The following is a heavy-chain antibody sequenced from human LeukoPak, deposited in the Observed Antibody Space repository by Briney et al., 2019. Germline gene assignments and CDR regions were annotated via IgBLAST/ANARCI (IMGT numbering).Heavy chain of an antibody. CDR2: IYPGDSDT. D-gene: IGHD6-19*01. Sequence: GESLKISCKGSGYSFTSYWIGWVRQLPGKGLEWMGIIYPGDSDTRYSPSFQGQVTISADKSISTAYLQWSSLKASDTAMYYCARQGLVAGIRFDYWGQGTLVTVSS. V-gene: IGHV5-51*01. J-gene: IGHJ4*02. CDR1: GYSFTSYW. CDR3: ARQGLVAGIRFDY.